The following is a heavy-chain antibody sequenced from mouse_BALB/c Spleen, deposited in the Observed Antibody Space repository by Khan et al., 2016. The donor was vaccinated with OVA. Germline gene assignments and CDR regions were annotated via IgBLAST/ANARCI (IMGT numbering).Heavy chain of an antibody. CDR3: TRRNWDVAWFAY. Sequence: VQLKESGTVLPRPGASVKMSCKASGYTFTSYWMHWVKQRPGQGLEWIGDIYPGNTDTNYNQKFKGKAKLTAVTSTSTAYMELSSLTNEDSAVYYCTRRNWDVAWFAYGGQGTLVTVSA. D-gene: IGHD4-1*01. CDR2: IYPGNTDT. CDR1: GYTFTSYW. J-gene: IGHJ3*01. V-gene: IGHV1-5*01.